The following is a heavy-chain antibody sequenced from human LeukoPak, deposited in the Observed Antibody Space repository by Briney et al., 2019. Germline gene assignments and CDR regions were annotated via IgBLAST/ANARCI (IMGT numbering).Heavy chain of an antibody. CDR2: ISSSGSTI. CDR3: ASLRAGATTLNAFDI. CDR1: GFTFSSYE. Sequence: WGSLRLSCAASGFTFSSYEMNWVRQAPGKGLEWVSYISSSGSTIYYADSVKGRFTISRDNAKNSLYLQMNSLRAEDTAVYYCASLRAGATTLNAFDIWGQGTMVTVSS. V-gene: IGHV3-48*03. J-gene: IGHJ3*02. D-gene: IGHD1-26*01.